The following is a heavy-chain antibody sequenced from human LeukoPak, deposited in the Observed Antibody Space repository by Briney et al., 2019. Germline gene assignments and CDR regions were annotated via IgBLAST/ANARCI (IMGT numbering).Heavy chain of an antibody. V-gene: IGHV4-4*07. D-gene: IGHD3-10*01. CDR1: GVSISLYY. CDR3: ARDSGTTGEVKFDP. Sequence: PSETLSLTCTVSGVSISLYYWSWIRQPAGKGLEWIGRIYSSGSTTYNPSLKSRVTMSIDTSKNQFSLKLSFVTAADTAVYYCARDSGTTGEVKFDPWGQGTLVTVSS. CDR2: IYSSGST. J-gene: IGHJ5*02.